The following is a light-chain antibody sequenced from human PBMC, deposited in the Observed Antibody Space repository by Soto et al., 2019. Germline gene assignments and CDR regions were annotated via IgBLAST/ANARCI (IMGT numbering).Light chain of an antibody. CDR1: QSIHRW. Sequence: DIQMTQSPSTLSASVGDRVTITCRASQSIHRWVAWYQQKAGKAPKVLIYDASSLDSGVPSRFSGSGSGTEFTLTISSLQPDDLASYYCQQYNSDPVTFGQGTQLEI. V-gene: IGKV1-5*01. CDR3: QQYNSDPVT. J-gene: IGKJ2*01. CDR2: DAS.